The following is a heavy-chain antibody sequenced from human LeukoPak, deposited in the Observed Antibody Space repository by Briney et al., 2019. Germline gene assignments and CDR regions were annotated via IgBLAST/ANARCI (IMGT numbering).Heavy chain of an antibody. D-gene: IGHD2-2*01. CDR3: ARVGYCSSTSCYPSSSWWFDP. J-gene: IGHJ5*02. V-gene: IGHV1-18*01. CDR2: ISAYNGNT. CDR1: GYTFTSYG. Sequence: ASVKVSCKASGYTFTSYGISWVRQAPGQGLEWMGWISAYNGNTNHAQKLQGRVTMTTDTSTSTAYMELRSLRSDDTAVYYCARVGYCSSTSCYPSSSWWFDPWGQGTLVTVSS.